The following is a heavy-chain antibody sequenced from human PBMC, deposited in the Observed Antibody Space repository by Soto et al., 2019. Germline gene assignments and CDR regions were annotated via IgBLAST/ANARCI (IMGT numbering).Heavy chain of an antibody. CDR1: GFTFSSYG. CDR3: ARDLWYDILTGYYNYYYYGMDV. D-gene: IGHD3-9*01. CDR2: IWYDGSNK. V-gene: IGHV3-33*01. Sequence: GGSLRLSCAASGFTFSSYGMHWVRQAPGKGLEWVAVIWYDGSNKYYADSVKGRFTISRDNPKNTLYLQMNSLRAEDTAVYYCARDLWYDILTGYYNYYYYGMDVWGQGTTVTVS. J-gene: IGHJ6*02.